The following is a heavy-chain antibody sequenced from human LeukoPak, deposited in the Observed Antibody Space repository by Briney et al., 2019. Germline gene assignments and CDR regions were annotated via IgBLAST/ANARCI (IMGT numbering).Heavy chain of an antibody. V-gene: IGHV3-23*01. J-gene: IGHJ4*01. CDR2: LNNVGGA. Sequence: GGSLRLSCAPSGLTFSSYAMSWVRQAPGRGLEWVSTLNNVGGAFYADSVKGRFTISRDNSKNRLYGQMNSLRADDTAVYYCAKRGSSGSYYFVSWGHGTLVTVSS. CDR1: GLTFSSYA. CDR3: AKRGSSGSYYFVS. D-gene: IGHD6-19*01.